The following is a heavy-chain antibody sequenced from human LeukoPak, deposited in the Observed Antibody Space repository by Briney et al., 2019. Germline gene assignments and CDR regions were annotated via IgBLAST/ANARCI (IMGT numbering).Heavy chain of an antibody. CDR1: GFTFSSYE. J-gene: IGHJ4*02. Sequence: GSLRLSCVASGFTFSSYEMNWIRQPPGKGLEWIGEINHSGSTNYNPSLKSRVTISVDTSKNQFSLKLSSVTAADTAVYYCARPRYWGQGTLVTVSS. CDR2: INHSGST. CDR3: ARPRY. V-gene: IGHV4-34*01.